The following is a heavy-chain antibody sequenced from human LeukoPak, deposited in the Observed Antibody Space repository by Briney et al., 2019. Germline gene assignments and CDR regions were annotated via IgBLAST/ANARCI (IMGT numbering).Heavy chain of an antibody. CDR1: GGSISSGCYY. V-gene: IGHV4-31*03. D-gene: IGHD2-2*02. Sequence: SETLSLTCTVSGGSISSGCYYWSWIPPHTGKGREWIGYIYYSERPYYNPSLKSRVTSRVDTSKNQFALKLSSGTAADTAFFYCARDTAAIRMYYWGEESLGTVSS. CDR3: ARDTAAIRMYY. CDR2: IYYSERP. J-gene: IGHJ4*02.